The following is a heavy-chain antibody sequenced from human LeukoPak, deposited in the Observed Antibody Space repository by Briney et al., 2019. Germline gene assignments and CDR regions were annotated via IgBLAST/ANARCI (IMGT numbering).Heavy chain of an antibody. Sequence: SETLSLTCTVSGGSISSYYWSWIRQPPGKGLEWIGYIYYSGSTNYNPSLKSRVTISVDTSKNQFSLKLSSVTAADTAVYYCARALYSSRLSWFDPSGQGTLVTVSS. CDR2: IYYSGST. V-gene: IGHV4-59*12. J-gene: IGHJ5*02. D-gene: IGHD6-13*01. CDR1: GGSISSYY. CDR3: ARALYSSRLSWFDP.